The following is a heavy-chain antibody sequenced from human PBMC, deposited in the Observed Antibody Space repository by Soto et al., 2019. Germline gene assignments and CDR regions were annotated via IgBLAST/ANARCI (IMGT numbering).Heavy chain of an antibody. D-gene: IGHD3-22*01. J-gene: IGHJ4*02. CDR2: IYSGGST. CDR1: GFTVSSNY. CDR3: ARASRNYDDSIGYLYYFDY. Sequence: EVQLVESGGGLVQPGGSLRLSFAASGFTVSSNYMSWVRPAPGKGLEWVSVIYSGGSTYDADSVKGRFTISRDNPKNTLYLQMSCLRAEDTAVYYCARASRNYDDSIGYLYYFDYWGQGTLVTVSS. V-gene: IGHV3-66*01.